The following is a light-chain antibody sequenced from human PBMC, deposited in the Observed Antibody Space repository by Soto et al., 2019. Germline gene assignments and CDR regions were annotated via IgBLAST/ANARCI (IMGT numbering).Light chain of an antibody. CDR2: ATS. CDR1: QGIGND. V-gene: IGKV1-6*01. J-gene: IGKJ1*01. CDR3: QQDYLYPWT. Sequence: AIEMTQSPSSLSASVGARVTINCRASQGIGNDLGWYQQKPGKAPDLLIYATSTLQSGVPSRFSGSGSGTDFTLTISSLQPEDFATYYCQQDYLYPWTFGQGTKVESK.